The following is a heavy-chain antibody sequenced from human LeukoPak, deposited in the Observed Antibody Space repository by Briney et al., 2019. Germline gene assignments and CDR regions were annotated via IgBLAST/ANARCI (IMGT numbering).Heavy chain of an antibody. CDR2: IKQDGSEK. Sequence: GGSLRLSCAASGFTFSSYLMSWVRQAPGKGLEWVANIKQDGSEKYYVDSVKGRFTISRDNAKNSLYLQMNSLRAEDTAVYYCARDSDIAVAYDYWGQGTLVTVSS. D-gene: IGHD6-19*01. J-gene: IGHJ4*02. CDR3: ARDSDIAVAYDY. CDR1: GFTFSSYL. V-gene: IGHV3-7*03.